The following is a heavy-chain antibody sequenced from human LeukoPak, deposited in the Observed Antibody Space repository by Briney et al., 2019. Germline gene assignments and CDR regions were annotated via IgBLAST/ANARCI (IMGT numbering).Heavy chain of an antibody. CDR2: MNPNSGNT. Sequence: ASVKVSCKASGYTFTSYDINWVRQATGQGLEWMGWMNPNSGNTGYAQKFQGRVTMTRNTSISTAYMELGSLRSEDTAVYYCARGRGRWKLDSGRALTPNWFDPWGQGTLVTVSS. CDR1: GYTFTSYD. V-gene: IGHV1-8*01. D-gene: IGHD5-12*01. CDR3: ARGRGRWKLDSGRALTPNWFDP. J-gene: IGHJ5*02.